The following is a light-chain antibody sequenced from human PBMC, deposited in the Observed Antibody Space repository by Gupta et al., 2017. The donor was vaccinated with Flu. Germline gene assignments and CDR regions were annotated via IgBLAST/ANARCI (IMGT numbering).Light chain of an antibody. CDR1: NSESKN. CDR2: SDF. V-gene: IGLV3-9*01. Sequence: CGGINSESKNVHGYQKKPGQAPVVVIYSDFKRPSGIPERISGSNSGNTATLTISGAQAGDEGDYYCQVWDSSNGVFGGGTKLTVL. J-gene: IGLJ3*02. CDR3: QVWDSSNGV.